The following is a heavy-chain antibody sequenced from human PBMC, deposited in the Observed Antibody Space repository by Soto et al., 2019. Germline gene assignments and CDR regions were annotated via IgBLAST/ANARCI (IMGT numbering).Heavy chain of an antibody. CDR1: SGSCSGYY. CDR2: ISQSGNT. V-gene: IGHV4-34*01. Sequence: SESLSLTCSIYSGSCSGYYWSWIREPPGKGLEWIGEISQSGNTNYSPSLKSRVSISIDTSKKQFSLNLASVSAADTAAYYCARAPKVSGSSQTRPDFWGQGTLVTVSS. J-gene: IGHJ4*02. D-gene: IGHD6-6*01. CDR3: ARAPKVSGSSQTRPDF.